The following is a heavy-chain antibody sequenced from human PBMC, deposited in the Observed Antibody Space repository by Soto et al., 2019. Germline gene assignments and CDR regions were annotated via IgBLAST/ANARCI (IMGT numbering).Heavy chain of an antibody. J-gene: IGHJ4*02. CDR2: MNPNSGNT. V-gene: IGHV1-8*01. CDR3: ARGLGIWNYDILTVPSS. Sequence: ASVKVSCKASGYTFTSYDINWVRQATGQGLEWMGWMNPNSGNTGYAQKFQGRVTMTRNTSISTAYMELSSLRSEDTAVYYCARGLGIWNYDILTVPSSWGQGTLVTVSS. D-gene: IGHD3-9*01. CDR1: GYTFTSYD.